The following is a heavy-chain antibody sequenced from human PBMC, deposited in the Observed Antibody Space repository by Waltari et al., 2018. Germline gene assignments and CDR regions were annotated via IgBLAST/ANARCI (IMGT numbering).Heavy chain of an antibody. CDR1: GGSISSSSYY. V-gene: IGHV4-39*07. CDR2: IYYSGST. J-gene: IGHJ4*02. CDR3: ARVPLELLGSLDY. Sequence: QLQLQESGPGLVKPSETLSLTCTVSGGSISSSSYYWGWIRQPPGKGLEWIGSIYYSGSTYYNPSLKSRVTISVDTSKNQFSLKLSSVTAADTAVYYCARVPLELLGSLDYWGQGTLVTVSS. D-gene: IGHD1-7*01.